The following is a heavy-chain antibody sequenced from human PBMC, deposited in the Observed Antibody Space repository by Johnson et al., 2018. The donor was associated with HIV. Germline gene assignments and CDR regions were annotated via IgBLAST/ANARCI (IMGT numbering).Heavy chain of an antibody. J-gene: IGHJ3*01. CDR1: GFTFSSNG. D-gene: IGHD6-19*01. V-gene: IGHV3-30*02. Sequence: QVQLVESGGGVVQPGRSLRLSCAASGFTFSSNGMHWVRQAPGKGLEWVAFIRFDGSSKYYGDSVKGRFSISRDNSKNTLYLQMHSLRAEDTAGYYCAKAHRVIAVALVAFDVWGQGTMVTVSS. CDR3: AKAHRVIAVALVAFDV. CDR2: IRFDGSSK.